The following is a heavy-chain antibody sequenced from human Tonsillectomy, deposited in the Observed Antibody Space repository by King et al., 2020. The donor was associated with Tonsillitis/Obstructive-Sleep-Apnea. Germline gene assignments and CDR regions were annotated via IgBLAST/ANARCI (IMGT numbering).Heavy chain of an antibody. D-gene: IGHD1-1*01. Sequence: QLVQSGGGVVQPGRSLRLSCAASGFTFSSYGMHWVRQGPGKGLEWVAGISYDGSNKYHADSVKGRFTISRDNSKKTLYLQMNSLRAEDTAVYYCARQPGNCNDREACFDYWRQATHVTVRS. J-gene: IGHJ4*02. CDR3: ARQPGNCNDREACFDY. V-gene: IGHV3-30*03. CDR1: GFTFSSYG. CDR2: ISYDGSNK.